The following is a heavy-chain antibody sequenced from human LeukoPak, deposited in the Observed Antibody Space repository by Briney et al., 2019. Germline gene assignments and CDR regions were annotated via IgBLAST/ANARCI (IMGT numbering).Heavy chain of an antibody. J-gene: IGHJ6*03. CDR3: ARVPPAIIHYYYYMDV. V-gene: IGHV3-20*04. D-gene: IGHD2-2*01. Sequence: PGGTLRLSCAASGFTFDDYGMSWVRQAPGKGLEWVSGINWNGGSTGYADSVKGRFTISRDNAKNSLYLQMNSLRAEDTALYYCARVPPAIIHYYYYMDVWGKGTTVTVSS. CDR1: GFTFDDYG. CDR2: INWNGGST.